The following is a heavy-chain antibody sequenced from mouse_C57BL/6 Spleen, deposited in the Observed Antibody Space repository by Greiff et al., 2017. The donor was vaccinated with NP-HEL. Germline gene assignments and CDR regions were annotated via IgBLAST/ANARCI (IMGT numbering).Heavy chain of an antibody. J-gene: IGHJ4*01. V-gene: IGHV6-3*01. CDR2: IRLKSDNYAT. Sequence: EVKLVESGGGLVQPGGSMKLSCVASGFTFSNYWMNWVRQSPEKGLEWVAQIRLKSDNYATHYAESVKGRFTISRDDSKSSVYLQMNNLRAEDTGMYYCTGGATVNIYYYAMDYWGQGTSVTVSS. CDR1: GFTFSNYW. CDR3: TGGATVNIYYYAMDY. D-gene: IGHD1-1*01.